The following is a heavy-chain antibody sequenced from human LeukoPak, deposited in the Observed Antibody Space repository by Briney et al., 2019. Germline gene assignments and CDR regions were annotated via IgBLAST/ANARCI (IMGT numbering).Heavy chain of an antibody. Sequence: GGTLSLSRAVSGLTYRSYAMRWVSQAPARGREWVSTNSGSGGSTYDTDSVKGRFNISRDNSKNTLYLQMNSLRVEDTAIYNCAKDQQSISYSPWGQGTLVTVSS. J-gene: IGHJ5*02. CDR3: AKDQQSISYSP. D-gene: IGHD4-11*01. V-gene: IGHV3-23*01. CDR1: GLTYRSYA. CDR2: NSGSGGST.